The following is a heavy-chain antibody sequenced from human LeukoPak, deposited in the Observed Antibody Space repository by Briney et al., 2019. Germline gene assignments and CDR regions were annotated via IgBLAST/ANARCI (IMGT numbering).Heavy chain of an antibody. V-gene: IGHV1-3*01. Sequence: ASVKVSCKASGYTFTNYAIHWVRQAPGQRLEWMGWINSGYSNTKYSQKFQGRVTITSDTSASTAYMEVRSLTSEDMAIYYCARDSYMAAADTWFDPWGQGTLVTVSS. CDR2: INSGYSNT. CDR1: GYTFTNYA. CDR3: ARDSYMAAADTWFDP. J-gene: IGHJ5*02. D-gene: IGHD6-13*01.